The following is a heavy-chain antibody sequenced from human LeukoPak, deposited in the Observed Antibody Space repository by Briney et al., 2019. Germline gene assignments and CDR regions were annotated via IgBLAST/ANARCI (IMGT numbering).Heavy chain of an antibody. CDR2: MFDTVST. Sequence: SETLSLTCTVSGASTASHYWTWLRQPPGKELEWIAYMFDTVSTKSNPSLKSRLTLSVDTSEKQLSLRLSSVTAADTAVYYCATIKRGSTYGYFDFWGLGIKVTVSS. J-gene: IGHJ4*02. D-gene: IGHD5-18*01. CDR3: ATIKRGSTYGYFDF. CDR1: GASTASHY. V-gene: IGHV4-59*11.